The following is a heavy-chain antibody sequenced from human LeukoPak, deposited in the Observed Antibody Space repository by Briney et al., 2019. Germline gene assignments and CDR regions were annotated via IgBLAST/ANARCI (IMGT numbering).Heavy chain of an antibody. CDR3: ARDKIYRGSGSCLDY. CDR1: GLTFTGYA. V-gene: IGHV3-30-3*01. J-gene: IGHJ4*02. D-gene: IGHD3-10*01. CDR2: ISHDGTKK. Sequence: SGGSLRLSCAASGLTFTGYAMHWVRQAPGKGLEWMAVISHDGTKKDYADSVKGRSTISRDSSNNALYLQMDSLRAEGTAVYYCARDKIYRGSGSCLDYWGQGTLVTVSS.